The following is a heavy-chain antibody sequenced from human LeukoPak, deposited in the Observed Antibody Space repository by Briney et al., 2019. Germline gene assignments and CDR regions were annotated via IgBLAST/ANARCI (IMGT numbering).Heavy chain of an antibody. CDR1: GGSISSYY. J-gene: IGHJ4*02. D-gene: IGHD5-18*01. V-gene: IGHV4-59*01. CDR3: ARTEDTAMAFDY. Sequence: NPSETLSLTCTVSGGSISSYYWSWIRQPPGKGLEWIGYIYYSGSTNYNPSLKSRVTISVDTSKNQFSPKLSSVTAADTAVYYCARTEDTAMAFDYWGQGTLVTVSS. CDR2: IYYSGST.